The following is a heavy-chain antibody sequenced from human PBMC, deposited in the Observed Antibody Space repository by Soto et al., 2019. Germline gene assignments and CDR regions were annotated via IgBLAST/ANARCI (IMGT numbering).Heavy chain of an antibody. D-gene: IGHD6-6*01. CDR1: GYTFTSHG. J-gene: IGHJ5*02. V-gene: IGHV1-18*01. CDR2: ISGCNGNT. Sequence: QVQLVQSGAEVKKPGASVKVSCKASGYTFTSHGITWVRQAPGQGLEWMGWISGCNGNTNYAQNLQGRVTMATDPSTSTAYMELRSLRSNDTAVYYCARKYSSSSWFDPWGQGTLVTVSS. CDR3: ARKYSSSSWFDP.